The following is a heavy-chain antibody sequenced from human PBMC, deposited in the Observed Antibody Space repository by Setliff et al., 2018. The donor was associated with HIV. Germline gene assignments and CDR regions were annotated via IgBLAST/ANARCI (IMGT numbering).Heavy chain of an antibody. Sequence: GGSLRLSCAASGLTFSSYSMNWVRQAPGKGLEWVSSISSSSSYIYYADSVKGRFTISRDNAKNSLYLQMNSLRAEDTAVYYCARDGNYYYYYMDVWGKGTTVTVSS. V-gene: IGHV3-21*01. CDR3: ARDGNYYYYYMDV. CDR1: GLTFSSYS. D-gene: IGHD1-26*01. CDR2: ISSSSSYI. J-gene: IGHJ6*03.